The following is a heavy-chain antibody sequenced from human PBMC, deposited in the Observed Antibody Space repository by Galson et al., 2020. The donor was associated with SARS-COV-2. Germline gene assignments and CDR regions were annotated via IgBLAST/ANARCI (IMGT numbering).Heavy chain of an antibody. V-gene: IGHV4-30-2*01. CDR3: ARALRDYDFWPGPSGGAFDI. CDR2: IYHSGST. Sequence: SETLSLTCAVSGGSISSGGYSWSWIRQPPGKGLEWIGYIYHSGSTYYNPSLKSRVTISVDRSKNQFSLKLSSVTAADTAVYYCARALRDYDFWPGPSGGAFDIWGQGTMVTVSS. J-gene: IGHJ3*02. D-gene: IGHD3-3*01. CDR1: GGSISSGGYS.